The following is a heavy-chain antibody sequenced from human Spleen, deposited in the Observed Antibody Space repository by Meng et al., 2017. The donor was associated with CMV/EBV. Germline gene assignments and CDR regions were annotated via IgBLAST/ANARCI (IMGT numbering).Heavy chain of an antibody. CDR3: AKKGEDYYYDSSGYYGWFDY. CDR1: GFTFSSYW. Sequence: GESLKISCAASGFTFSSYWMHWVRQAPGKGLVWVSRINSDGSSTSYADSVKGRFTISRDNSKNTLYLQMNSLRAEDTAVYYCAKKGEDYYYDSSGYYGWFDYWGQGTLVTVSS. D-gene: IGHD3-22*01. CDR2: INSDGSST. V-gene: IGHV3-74*01. J-gene: IGHJ4*02.